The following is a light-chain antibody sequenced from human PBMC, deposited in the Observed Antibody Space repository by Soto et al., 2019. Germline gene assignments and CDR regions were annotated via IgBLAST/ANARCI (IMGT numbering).Light chain of an antibody. Sequence: EIVLTQSPGTLSLYPGERATLSCRASQSASSSFLAWYQQKPGQAPRLFMYGASSMATGIAYRFSGSGYGTDFTLAISGLDPEDFAVYYCQQYDSSPWTFGQGTKVEIK. J-gene: IGKJ1*01. CDR3: QQYDSSPWT. V-gene: IGKV3-20*01. CDR2: GAS. CDR1: QSASSSF.